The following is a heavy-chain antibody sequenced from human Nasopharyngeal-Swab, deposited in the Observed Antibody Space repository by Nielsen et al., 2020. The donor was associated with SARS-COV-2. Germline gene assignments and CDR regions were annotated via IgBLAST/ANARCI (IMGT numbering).Heavy chain of an antibody. CDR1: GFRVSGYD. J-gene: IGHJ6*02. V-gene: IGHV3-13*01. CDR3: ARLGFLGLDV. CDR2: LGTAGDT. Sequence: GSLRLSCAGSGFRVSGYDIHWVRQATGKGLEWVSSLGTAGDTYYEGSVKGRFTIAREDAKNSLYLQMSSLRAGDTAVYYCARLGFLGLDVWGQGTTVTVSS. D-gene: IGHD3-3*01.